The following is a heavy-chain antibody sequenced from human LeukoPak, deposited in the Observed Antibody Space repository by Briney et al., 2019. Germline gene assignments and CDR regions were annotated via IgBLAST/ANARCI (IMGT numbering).Heavy chain of an antibody. CDR3: ADVDKDY. V-gene: IGHV4-34*01. Sequence: PSETLSLTCAVYGGSFSGYYWSWIRQLPGKGLEWIGEINHSGSTNYNPSLKSRVTISVDTSKNQFSLKLSSVTAADTAVYYCADVDKDYWGQGTLVTVSS. D-gene: IGHD5-12*01. J-gene: IGHJ4*02. CDR1: GGSFSGYY. CDR2: INHSGST.